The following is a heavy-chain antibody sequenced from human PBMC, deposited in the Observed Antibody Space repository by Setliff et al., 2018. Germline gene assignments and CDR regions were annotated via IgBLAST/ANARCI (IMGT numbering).Heavy chain of an antibody. J-gene: IGHJ6*03. D-gene: IGHD2-2*01. Sequence: GASVKVSCKASGYTFTGYYMNWVRQAPGQGLEWMGWINPNSGGTNYAQKCQGRVTMTRDTSISTAYMELSRLRSDDTAVYYCARDRGPSGYCSSTSCQGGYYYYYMDVWGKVTTVTVSS. V-gene: IGHV1-2*02. CDR3: ARDRGPSGYCSSTSCQGGYYYYYMDV. CDR2: INPNSGGT. CDR1: GYTFTGYY.